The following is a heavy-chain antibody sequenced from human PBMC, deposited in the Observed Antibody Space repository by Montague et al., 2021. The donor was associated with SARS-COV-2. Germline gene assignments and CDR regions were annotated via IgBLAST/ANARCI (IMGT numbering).Heavy chain of an antibody. V-gene: IGHV3-7*01. CDR2: INYDGSET. Sequence: SLRLSCAASGFTLYAYWMNWVRQAPGKGLEWVANINYDGSETYYXGSVTGRFTISRDNANNALHLQMNNLRVADTAVYFCARNPHRTYFYWSGIYLLNHSFDYWGPGTLVTVSS. J-gene: IGHJ4*02. CDR1: GFTLYAYW. CDR3: ARNPHRTYFYWSGIYLLNHSFDY. D-gene: IGHD3-10*01.